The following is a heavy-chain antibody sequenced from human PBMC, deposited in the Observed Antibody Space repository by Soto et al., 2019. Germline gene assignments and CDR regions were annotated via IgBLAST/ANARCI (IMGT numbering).Heavy chain of an antibody. CDR1: GFTFSSYA. CDR3: AKEVTMVRGVLDAFDI. Sequence: EVQLLESGGGLVQPGGSLRLSCAASGFTFSSYAMSWVRQAPGKGLEWVSAISGSGGSTYYADYVKGRFTISRDNSKNTLYLQMNSLRAEDTAVYYCAKEVTMVRGVLDAFDIWGQGTMVTVSS. CDR2: ISGSGGST. J-gene: IGHJ3*02. D-gene: IGHD3-10*01. V-gene: IGHV3-23*01.